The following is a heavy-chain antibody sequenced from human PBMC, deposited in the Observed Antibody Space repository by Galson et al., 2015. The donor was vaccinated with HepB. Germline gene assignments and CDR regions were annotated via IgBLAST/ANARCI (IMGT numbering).Heavy chain of an antibody. Sequence: SVKVSCKASGYTFTSYYMHWVRQAPGQGLEWMGIINPSGGSTSYAQKFQGRVTMTRDTSTSTVYMELSSLRSEDTAVYYCARDQQRGQWLVRDYYYMDVWGKGTTVTVSS. CDR1: GYTFTSYY. V-gene: IGHV1-46*01. J-gene: IGHJ6*03. CDR2: INPSGGST. CDR3: ARDQQRGQWLVRDYYYMDV. D-gene: IGHD6-19*01.